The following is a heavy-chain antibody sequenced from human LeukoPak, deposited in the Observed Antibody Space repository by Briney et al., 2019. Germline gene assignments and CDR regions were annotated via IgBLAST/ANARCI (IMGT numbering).Heavy chain of an antibody. CDR1: GFTFSSYS. Sequence: GGSLRLSCAASGFTFSSYSMNWVRQAPGKGLEWVANIKQDGSEKYYVDSVKGRFTISRDNAKNSLYLQMNSLRAEDTAVYYCARVTPKGGFDYWGQGTLVTVSS. V-gene: IGHV3-7*01. CDR3: ARVTPKGGFDY. D-gene: IGHD3-16*01. CDR2: IKQDGSEK. J-gene: IGHJ4*02.